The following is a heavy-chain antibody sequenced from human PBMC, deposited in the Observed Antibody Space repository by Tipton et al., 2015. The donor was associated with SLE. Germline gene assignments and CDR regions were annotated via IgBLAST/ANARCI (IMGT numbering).Heavy chain of an antibody. Sequence: TLSLTCTVSGGSISSSSYYWGWIRQPPGKGLEWIGYIYYSGSTDYNPSLKSRVTISADTSKNQFSLKLSSVTAADTAVYYCATLTAVTTYYYYYMDVWGKGTTVTVSS. D-gene: IGHD4-17*01. CDR2: IYYSGST. J-gene: IGHJ6*03. CDR3: ATLTAVTTYYYYYMDV. CDR1: GGSISSSSYY. V-gene: IGHV4-39*01.